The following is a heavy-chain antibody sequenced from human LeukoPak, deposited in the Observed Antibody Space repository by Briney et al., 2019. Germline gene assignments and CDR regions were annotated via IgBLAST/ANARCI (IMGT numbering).Heavy chain of an antibody. Sequence: GGSLRLSCAASGFTFSSYSMNWVRQAPGKGLEWVSSISSSSSYIYYADSVKGRFTISRDNGKNSLYLQMNSLRAEDTAVYYCARDITGTTFAGYWGQGTLVTVSS. V-gene: IGHV3-21*01. CDR1: GFTFSSYS. CDR2: ISSSSSYI. CDR3: ARDITGTTFAGY. J-gene: IGHJ4*02. D-gene: IGHD1-7*01.